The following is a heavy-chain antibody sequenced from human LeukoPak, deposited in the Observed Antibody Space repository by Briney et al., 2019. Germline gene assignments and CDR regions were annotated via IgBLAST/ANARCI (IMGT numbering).Heavy chain of an antibody. Sequence: GGSLRLPCAASGFTFSSYSMNWVRQAPGKGLEWVANIKQDGSEKYYVDSVKGRFTISRDNAKNSLYLQMNSLRAEDTAVYYCARDWQEAMTTVTTGYYYYYGMDVWGQGTTVTVSS. CDR1: GFTFSSYS. CDR2: IKQDGSEK. D-gene: IGHD4-17*01. J-gene: IGHJ6*02. CDR3: ARDWQEAMTTVTTGYYYYYGMDV. V-gene: IGHV3-7*01.